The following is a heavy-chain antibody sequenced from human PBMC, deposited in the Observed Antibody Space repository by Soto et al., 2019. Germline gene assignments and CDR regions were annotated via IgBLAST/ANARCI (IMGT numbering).Heavy chain of an antibody. CDR2: INPNSGGT. V-gene: IGHV1-2*04. Sequence: ALVKVSCKASGHTFTGYYMHWVRKNPGQGLEWMGWINPNSGGTNYAQKFQGWVTMTRDTSISTAYMELSRLRSDDTAVYYCARGSWELLGEGVDAFDIWGQGTMVTVSS. D-gene: IGHD1-26*01. CDR3: ARGSWELLGEGVDAFDI. J-gene: IGHJ3*02. CDR1: GHTFTGYY.